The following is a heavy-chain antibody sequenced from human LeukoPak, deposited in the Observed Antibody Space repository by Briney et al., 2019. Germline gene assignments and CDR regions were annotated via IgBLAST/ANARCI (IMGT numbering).Heavy chain of an antibody. V-gene: IGHV1-69*04. CDR2: IIPILGIA. Sequence: SVKVSCKASGGTFSSYAIRWVRQAPGQELEWMGRIIPILGIANYAQKFQGRVTITADKSTSTAYMELSSLRSEDTAVYYCVNGYPPVDYWGQGTLVTVSS. CDR1: GGTFSSYA. J-gene: IGHJ4*02. D-gene: IGHD6-13*01. CDR3: VNGYPPVDY.